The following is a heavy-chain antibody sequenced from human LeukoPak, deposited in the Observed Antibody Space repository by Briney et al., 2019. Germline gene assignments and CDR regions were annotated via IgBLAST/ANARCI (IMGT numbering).Heavy chain of an antibody. J-gene: IGHJ4*02. CDR3: AKPMLRGVILVYFDY. D-gene: IGHD3-10*01. Sequence: GGSLRLSCAASGFTFSNYAMSWVRQAPGKGLGWVSSLSDSGDTIYYADSVKGRFTISRDNSKNMVYLQMSSLGAEDTAVYYCAKPMLRGVILVYFDYWGQGTLVTVSS. CDR1: GFTFSNYA. CDR2: LSDSGDTI. V-gene: IGHV3-23*01.